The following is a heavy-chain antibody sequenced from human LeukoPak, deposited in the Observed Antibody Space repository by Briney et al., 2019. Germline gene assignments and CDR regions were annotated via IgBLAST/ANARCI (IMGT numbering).Heavy chain of an antibody. CDR3: ARRPDYYYYGMDV. CDR1: GFTLSSYE. Sequence: GGSLRLSCAASGFTLSSYEMNWVRQAPGKGLEWVSYISSSGSTIYYADSVEGRFTISRDNAKNSLYLQMNSLRAEDTAVYYCARRPDYYYYGMDVWGQGTTVTVSS. J-gene: IGHJ6*02. V-gene: IGHV3-48*03. CDR2: ISSSGSTI.